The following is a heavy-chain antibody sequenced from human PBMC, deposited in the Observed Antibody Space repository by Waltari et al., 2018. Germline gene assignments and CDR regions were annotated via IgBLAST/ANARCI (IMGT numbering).Heavy chain of an antibody. D-gene: IGHD6-13*01. Sequence: QLQLQESGPGLVKPSETLSLTCTVSGGSISSSSYYWGWIRQPPGKGLEWIGSIYYRGSTYYNPSLKSRVTISVDTSKNQFSLKLSSVTAADTAVYYCASEAAGTAYYYYYMDVWGKGTTVTVSS. CDR1: GGSISSSSYY. V-gene: IGHV4-39*01. J-gene: IGHJ6*03. CDR3: ASEAAGTAYYYYYMDV. CDR2: IYYRGST.